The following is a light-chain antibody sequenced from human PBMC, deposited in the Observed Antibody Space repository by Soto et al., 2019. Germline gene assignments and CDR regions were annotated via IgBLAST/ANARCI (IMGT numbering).Light chain of an antibody. J-gene: IGKJ4*01. Sequence: EIVLTQSPATLSLSPGERATLSCRASQSVNIFLAWYQQKPGQAPRLLIYDASKRATGILARFSGSGSGTDFTLTISSLEPEDFAVYYCQQRKNWPPTFGGGTKVEIK. V-gene: IGKV3-11*01. CDR3: QQRKNWPPT. CDR2: DAS. CDR1: QSVNIF.